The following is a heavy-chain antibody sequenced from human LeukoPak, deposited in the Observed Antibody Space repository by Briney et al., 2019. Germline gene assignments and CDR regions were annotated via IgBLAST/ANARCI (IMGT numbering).Heavy chain of an antibody. CDR3: ARLDYYESSGRAYYFDY. CDR1: GGSMNSYF. D-gene: IGHD3-22*01. J-gene: IGHJ4*02. V-gene: IGHV4-4*07. Sequence: SETLSLTCTVSGGSMNSYFWSWIRQPAGKGLEWIGRIYTSGSTNYNPSLKSRVTISVDTPKNQFSLRLSSVTAADTAVYYCARLDYYESSGRAYYFDYWGQGTLVTVSS. CDR2: IYTSGST.